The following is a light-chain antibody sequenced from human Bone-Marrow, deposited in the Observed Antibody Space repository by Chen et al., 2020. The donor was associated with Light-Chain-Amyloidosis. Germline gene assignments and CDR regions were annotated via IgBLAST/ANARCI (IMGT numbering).Light chain of an antibody. J-gene: IGLJ2*01. CDR1: DLPTKY. CDR2: RDT. V-gene: IGLV3-25*03. Sequence: SYELTQPPSVSVSPGQTARITCSGDDLPTKYAYWYQQKPGQAPVLVIHRDTERPSGISERFSGSSSRTTATLTISGVQAETEADYHCQSADSSGTYEVIFGGGTKLTVL. CDR3: QSADSSGTYEVI.